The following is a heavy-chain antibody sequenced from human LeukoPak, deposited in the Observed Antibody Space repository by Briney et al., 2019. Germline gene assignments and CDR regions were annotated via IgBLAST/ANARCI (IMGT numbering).Heavy chain of an antibody. CDR3: ARVISSASRVVDY. V-gene: IGHV3-48*01. J-gene: IGHJ4*02. CDR2: ISSSGSTI. CDR1: GFTFSSYS. D-gene: IGHD2-2*01. Sequence: GGSLRLSCAASGFTFSSYSMNWVRQAPGMGLEWLSYISSSGSTIYYADSVKGRFTISRDNAKNSLLLQMNSLRAEDSAVYYCARVISSASRVVDYWGQGTLVTVSS.